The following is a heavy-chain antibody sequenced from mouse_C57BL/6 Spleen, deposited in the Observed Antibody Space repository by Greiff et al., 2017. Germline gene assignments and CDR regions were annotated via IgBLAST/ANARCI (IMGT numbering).Heavy chain of an antibody. D-gene: IGHD2-1*01. CDR1: GYTFTSYT. CDR3: ARKPELPYYYAMDY. V-gene: IGHV1-4*01. Sequence: QVQLQQSGAELARPGASVKMSCKASGYTFTSYTMHWVKQMPGQGLEWIGYINPSSGYTKYNQKFKDKATLTADKSSSTAYMQLSSLTSEDSAVYYCARKPELPYYYAMDYWGQGTSVTVSS. CDR2: INPSSGYT. J-gene: IGHJ4*01.